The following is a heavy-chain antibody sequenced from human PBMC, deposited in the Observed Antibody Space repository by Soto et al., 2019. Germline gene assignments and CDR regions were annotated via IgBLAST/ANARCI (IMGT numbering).Heavy chain of an antibody. Sequence: SETLSLTCTVSGGSISSSSYYWGWIRQPPGKGLEWIGSIYYSGSTYYNPSLKSRVTISVDTSKNQFSLKLSSVTAADTAVYYCARHSNRKDIVVVPAAEFDYWGQGTLVTVSS. CDR3: ARHSNRKDIVVVPAAEFDY. V-gene: IGHV4-39*01. J-gene: IGHJ4*02. CDR2: IYYSGST. CDR1: GGSISSSSYY. D-gene: IGHD2-2*01.